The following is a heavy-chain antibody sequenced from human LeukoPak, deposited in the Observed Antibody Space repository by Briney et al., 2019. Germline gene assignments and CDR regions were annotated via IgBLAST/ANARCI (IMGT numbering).Heavy chain of an antibody. V-gene: IGHV1-69*05. CDR3: ARTGGLETYSLKWYFDL. Sequence: SVKVSCKASGGTFTNYALSWVRQAPGQGLEWMGGIIPIFGTANYAEKFQGRVAITTDESTSTGYMELSSLRSEDTAMYYCARTGGLETYSLKWYFDLWGRGTLVTVSS. D-gene: IGHD3-16*01. CDR2: IIPIFGTA. CDR1: GGTFTNYA. J-gene: IGHJ2*01.